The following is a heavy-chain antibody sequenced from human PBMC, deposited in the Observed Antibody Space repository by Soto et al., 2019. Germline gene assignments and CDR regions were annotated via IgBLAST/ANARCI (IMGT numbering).Heavy chain of an antibody. CDR1: GFTFSSYA. Sequence: GGSLRLSCAASGFTFSSYAMNWVRQAPGKGLEWVSVITGSGDDTYYADSVKGRFTISRDNAKNTLYLQVNSLRAEDTAVYYCARALDTTMASKENWLDPWGQGTLVTVSS. CDR2: ITGSGDDT. V-gene: IGHV3-23*01. J-gene: IGHJ5*02. CDR3: ARALDTTMASKENWLDP. D-gene: IGHD5-18*01.